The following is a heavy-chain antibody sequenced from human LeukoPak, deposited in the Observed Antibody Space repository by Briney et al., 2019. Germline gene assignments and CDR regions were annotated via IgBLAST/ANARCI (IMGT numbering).Heavy chain of an antibody. D-gene: IGHD6-19*01. V-gene: IGHV1-69*06. CDR3: ARDGRGYSSNPRFDY. Sequence: ASVKVSCKASGYTFTSYAISWVRQAPGQGLEWMGGIIPIFGTANYAQKFQGRVTITADKSTSTAYMELSSLRSEDTAVYYCARDGRGYSSNPRFDYWGQGTLVTVSS. J-gene: IGHJ4*02. CDR1: GYTFTSYA. CDR2: IIPIFGTA.